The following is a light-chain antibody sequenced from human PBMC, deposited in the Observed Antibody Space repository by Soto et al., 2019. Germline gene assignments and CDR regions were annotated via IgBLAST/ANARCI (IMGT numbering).Light chain of an antibody. CDR2: SHN. Sequence: QSALTQPPSASGTPGQRVIISCSGSSSNIGSNTVNWYQQLPGTAPKLLIYSHNQRPSGVPDRFSGSQSGTSASLAISGLQSEDEADYYCATWDDSLDGYVFGTGTKVTVL. J-gene: IGLJ1*01. CDR3: ATWDDSLDGYV. V-gene: IGLV1-44*01. CDR1: SSNIGSNT.